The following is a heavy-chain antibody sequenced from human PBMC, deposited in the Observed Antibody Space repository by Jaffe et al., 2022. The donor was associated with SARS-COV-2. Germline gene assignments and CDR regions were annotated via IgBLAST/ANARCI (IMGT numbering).Heavy chain of an antibody. CDR3: AREWGGTAPGETGWFDP. V-gene: IGHV4-61*02. CDR2: IYTSGST. CDR1: GGSISSGSYY. D-gene: IGHD1-26*01. J-gene: IGHJ5*02. Sequence: QVQLQESGPGLVKPSQTLSLTCTVSGGSISSGSYYWSWIRQPAGKGLEWIGRIYTSGSTNYNPSLKSRVTISVDTSKNQFSLKLSSVTAADTAVYYCAREWGGTAPGETGWFDPWGQGTLVTVSS.